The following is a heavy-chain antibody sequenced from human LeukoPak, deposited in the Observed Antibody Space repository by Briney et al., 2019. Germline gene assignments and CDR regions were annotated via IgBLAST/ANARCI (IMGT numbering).Heavy chain of an antibody. D-gene: IGHD5-24*01. Sequence: GASVKVSCKASGYTFTSYGISWVRQAPGQGLEWMGWISAYNGNTNYAQKLQGRVTMTTDTSTSTAYMELRSLRSDDTAVYYCASRGEGEMATSRNDAFDIWGQGTMVTVSS. CDR2: ISAYNGNT. CDR1: GYTFTSYG. J-gene: IGHJ3*02. CDR3: ASRGEGEMATSRNDAFDI. V-gene: IGHV1-18*01.